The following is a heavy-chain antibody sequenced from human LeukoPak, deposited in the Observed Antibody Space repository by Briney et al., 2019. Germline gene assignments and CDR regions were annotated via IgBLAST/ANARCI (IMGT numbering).Heavy chain of an antibody. V-gene: IGHV1-18*01. CDR3: ARDGNIVVPGTENWFDP. Sequence: ASVKVSCKASGYTFTNYGVTWVRQAPGQGLEWMGWISAYNGNTNYAQKFQGRVTMTTDTSTTTAYMELRSLRSDDTAMYYCARDGNIVVPGTENWFDPWGQGTLVTVSS. J-gene: IGHJ5*02. D-gene: IGHD6-19*01. CDR2: ISAYNGNT. CDR1: GYTFTNYG.